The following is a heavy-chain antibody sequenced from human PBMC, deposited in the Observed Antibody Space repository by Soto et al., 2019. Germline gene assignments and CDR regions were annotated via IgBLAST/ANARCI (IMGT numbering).Heavy chain of an antibody. Sequence: QVQLVQSGAEVRKPGASVRVSCKASGYTFDAFDIHWVRQATGQGLELMGWMNPYTGETAYTQTFRGRVSMTRDTSVSTAYMELTSLTSEDSAIYFCVRQAGGASTPGDDYWGQGTLVTVSS. D-gene: IGHD2-15*01. CDR3: VRQAGGASTPGDDY. J-gene: IGHJ4*02. V-gene: IGHV1-8*01. CDR1: GYTFDAFD. CDR2: MNPYTGET.